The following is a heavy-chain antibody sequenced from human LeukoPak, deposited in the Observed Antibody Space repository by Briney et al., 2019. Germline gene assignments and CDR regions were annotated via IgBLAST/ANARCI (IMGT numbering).Heavy chain of an antibody. CDR2: IYYSGST. V-gene: IGHV4-59*01. Sequence: PSETLSLTCTVSGGSISSYYWNWIRQPPGKGLEWIGYIYYSGSTNYSPSLKSRVTISVDTSKNQFSLKLSSVTAADTAVYYCAGASYQRGYYFDYWGQGTLVTVSS. J-gene: IGHJ4*02. CDR3: AGASYQRGYYFDY. D-gene: IGHD2-2*01. CDR1: GGSISSYY.